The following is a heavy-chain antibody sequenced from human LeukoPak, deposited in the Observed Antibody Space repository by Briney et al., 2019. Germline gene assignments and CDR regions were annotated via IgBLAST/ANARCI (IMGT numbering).Heavy chain of an antibody. V-gene: IGHV1-69*05. CDR1: GGTFSSYA. D-gene: IGHD2-2*01. CDR3: ARGVYCSSTSCLSPLLWYFNL. Sequence: SVKVSCKASGGTFSSYAISWVRQAPGQGLEWMGGIIPIFGTANYAQKFQGRVTITTDESTSAAYMELSSLRSEDTAVYYCARGVYCSSTSCLSPLLWYFNLWGRGTLVTLSS. J-gene: IGHJ2*01. CDR2: IIPIFGTA.